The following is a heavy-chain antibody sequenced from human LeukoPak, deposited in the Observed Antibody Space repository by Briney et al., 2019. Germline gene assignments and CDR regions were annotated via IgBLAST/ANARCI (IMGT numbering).Heavy chain of an antibody. CDR1: GFTFSDYY. CDR2: ISSSGSTI. D-gene: IGHD3/OR15-3a*01. Sequence: GGSLRLSCAASGFTFSDYYMSWIRQVPGKGLEWVSYISSSGSTIYYADSVKGRFTISRDNAKNSLYLQMNSLRAEDTAVYYCAKDRGLARYYYYGMDVWGQGTTVTVSS. CDR3: AKDRGLARYYYYGMDV. J-gene: IGHJ6*02. V-gene: IGHV3-11*01.